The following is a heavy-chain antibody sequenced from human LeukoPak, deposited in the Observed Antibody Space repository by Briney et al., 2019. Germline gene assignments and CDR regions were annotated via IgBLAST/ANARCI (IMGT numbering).Heavy chain of an antibody. CDR1: GYTLTELS. D-gene: IGHD2-15*01. CDR2: FDPEDGET. J-gene: IGHJ4*02. V-gene: IGHV1-24*01. CDR3: ARDRRVVVVAATPAGADY. Sequence: ASVKVSCKVSGYTLTELSMHWVRQAPGKGLEWMGGFDPEDGETIYAQKFQGRVTMTEDTSTDTAYMELSSLRSEDTAVYYCARDRRVVVVAATPAGADYWGQGTLVTVSS.